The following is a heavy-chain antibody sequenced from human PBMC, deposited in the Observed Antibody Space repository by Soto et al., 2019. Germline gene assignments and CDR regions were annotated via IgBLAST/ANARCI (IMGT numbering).Heavy chain of an antibody. CDR3: ARGEGYCSGGTCFRWFDP. D-gene: IGHD2-15*01. Sequence: QVQLVQSGAEVKRPGASVKVSCKASGYTFTKYAIHWLRQAPGQRLEWMGWINAGNGNTKYSQKFQGRVTFTRDTSATTAYMELSALRSEDTAVYYCARGEGYCSGGTCFRWFDPWGQGSLVTVSS. CDR2: INAGNGNT. V-gene: IGHV1-3*01. J-gene: IGHJ5*02. CDR1: GYTFTKYA.